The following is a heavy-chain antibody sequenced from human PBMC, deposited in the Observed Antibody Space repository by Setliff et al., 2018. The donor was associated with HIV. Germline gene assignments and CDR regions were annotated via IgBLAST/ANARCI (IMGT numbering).Heavy chain of an antibody. CDR2: IWYDGTNK. V-gene: IGHV3-33*01. D-gene: IGHD6-6*01. J-gene: IGHJ4*02. CDR1: GFTFSSYG. Sequence: PGGSLRLSCAASGFTFSSYGMHWVRQAPGKGLEWVAVIWYDGTNKYYADSVEGRFTISRDNAKNSLYLQMNSLRAEDTAVYYCARRYSSSSTGFDYWGQGTLVTVSS. CDR3: ARRYSSSSTGFDY.